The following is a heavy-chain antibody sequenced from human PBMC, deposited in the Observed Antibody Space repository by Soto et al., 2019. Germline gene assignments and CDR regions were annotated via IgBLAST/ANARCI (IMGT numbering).Heavy chain of an antibody. Sequence: PSETLPLTCTVSGGSISSYYWSWIRQPPGKGLEWIGYIDYSGSTNYNPSLKSRVTKAVDTSKNQFSLKLSSVTAADSVVYYCARQGYGGYVDYWGQGTLVTVSS. J-gene: IGHJ4*02. V-gene: IGHV4-59*08. D-gene: IGHD1-26*01. CDR1: GGSISSYY. CDR2: IDYSGST. CDR3: ARQGYGGYVDY.